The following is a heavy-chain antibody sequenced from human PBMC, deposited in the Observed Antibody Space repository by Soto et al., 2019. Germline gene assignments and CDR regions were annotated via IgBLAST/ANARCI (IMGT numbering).Heavy chain of an antibody. CDR1: GGSISSGDYY. Sequence: PSETLSLTCTVSGGSISSGDYYWSWIRQPPGKGLEWIGYIYYSGSTYYNPSLKSRVTISVDTSKNQFSLKLSSVTAADTAVYYCARVGYYYDSSGYKYYFDYWGQGTLVTVSS. V-gene: IGHV4-30-4*01. D-gene: IGHD3-22*01. CDR2: IYYSGST. CDR3: ARVGYYYDSSGYKYYFDY. J-gene: IGHJ4*02.